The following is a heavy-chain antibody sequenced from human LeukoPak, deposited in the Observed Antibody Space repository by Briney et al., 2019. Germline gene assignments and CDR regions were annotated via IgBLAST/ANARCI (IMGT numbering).Heavy chain of an antibody. CDR2: IFYSGTT. V-gene: IGHV4-31*03. Sequence: PSQTLSLTCTVSGGSIRSGIYYWTWIRQHPGEGLEWIGYIFYSGTTYYNPSLKSRVTISVDTSKNQFSLNLSSVTAADTAVYYCARASGCTANSCHRDYWGQGTLVTVSS. CDR3: ARASGCTANSCHRDY. D-gene: IGHD2-8*02. J-gene: IGHJ4*02. CDR1: GGSIRSGIYY.